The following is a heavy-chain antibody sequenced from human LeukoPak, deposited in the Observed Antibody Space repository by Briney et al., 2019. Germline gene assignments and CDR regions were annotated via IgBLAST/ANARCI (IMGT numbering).Heavy chain of an antibody. Sequence: GASVKVSCKASGGTFSSYAISWVRQAPGQGLEWMGGIIPIFGTANYAQKFQGRVTITADKSTSTAYMELSSLRSEDTAVYYCACGYSSGWYPFYYYYMDVWGKGTTVTVSS. CDR2: IIPIFGTA. J-gene: IGHJ6*03. CDR3: ACGYSSGWYPFYYYYMDV. D-gene: IGHD6-19*01. CDR1: GGTFSSYA. V-gene: IGHV1-69*06.